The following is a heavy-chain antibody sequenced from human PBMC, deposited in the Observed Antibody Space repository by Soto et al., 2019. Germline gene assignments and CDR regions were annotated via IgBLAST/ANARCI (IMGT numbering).Heavy chain of an antibody. Sequence: SETLSLTCTVSGGSIDSDDYYWTWIRQPPGKGLEWIGYTYSSGRTSYNPSLESRLTISIDTSKNQFSLHLNSVSAADTAVYFCARDRGNSPDFFEYWGQGTLVTVSS. CDR3: ARDRGNSPDFFEY. D-gene: IGHD1-1*01. CDR1: GGSIDSDDYY. V-gene: IGHV4-30-4*01. CDR2: TYSSGRT. J-gene: IGHJ4*02.